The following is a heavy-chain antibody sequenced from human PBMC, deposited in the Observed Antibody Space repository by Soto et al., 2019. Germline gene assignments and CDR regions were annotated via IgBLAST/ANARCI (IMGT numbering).Heavy chain of an antibody. CDR1: GGSVSSGRYY. V-gene: IGHV4-61*01. D-gene: IGHD3-10*01. Sequence: QVQLQESGPGLVKPSETLSLTCTVSGGSVSSGRYYWSWFRQPPGKGLEWIGSIYYSGSTNYNTSLKSRVTISVDTSKNQFSLKLSSVTAADTAVYYCARVIMYYYGSGRYYNVGDYWGQGTLVTVSS. CDR3: ARVIMYYYGSGRYYNVGDY. J-gene: IGHJ4*02. CDR2: IYYSGST.